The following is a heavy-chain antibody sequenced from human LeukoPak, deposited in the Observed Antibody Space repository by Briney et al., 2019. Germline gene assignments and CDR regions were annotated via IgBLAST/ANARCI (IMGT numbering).Heavy chain of an antibody. V-gene: IGHV1-69*05. CDR1: GYTFTSYD. Sequence: SVKVSCKASGYTFTSYDINWVRQATGQGLEWMGRIIPIFGTANYAQKFQGRVTITTDESTSTAYMELSSLRSEDTAVYYCARDYSAFGVVTDYYYMDVWGKGTTVTVSS. CDR2: IIPIFGTA. CDR3: ARDYSAFGVVTDYYYMDV. J-gene: IGHJ6*03. D-gene: IGHD3-3*01.